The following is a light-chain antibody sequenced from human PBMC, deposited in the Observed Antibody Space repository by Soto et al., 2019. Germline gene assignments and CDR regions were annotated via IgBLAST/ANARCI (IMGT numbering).Light chain of an antibody. CDR3: QSYDSRLTGYV. CDR1: NSNIGADYD. V-gene: IGLV1-40*01. J-gene: IGLJ1*01. Sequence: QSVLTQPPSVSGAPGQRVTISCTGSNSNIGADYDVNWYQHLPGTAPKLLIHGNTNRPSGVPDRFSGSKSGTSASLAITGLQAEDDADYFCQSYDSRLTGYVFGTGTKLTVL. CDR2: GNT.